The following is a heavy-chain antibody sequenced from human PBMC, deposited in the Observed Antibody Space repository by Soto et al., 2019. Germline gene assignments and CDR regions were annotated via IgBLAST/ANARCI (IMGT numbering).Heavy chain of an antibody. D-gene: IGHD6-13*01. J-gene: IGHJ4*02. CDR1: GFTFSSYA. CDR3: AKDPPGYSSSWYYFDY. CDR2: ISGSGGST. Sequence: GGSLRLSCAASGFTFSSYAMIWVRQAPGKGLEWVSAISGSGGSTYYADSVKGRFTISRDNSKNTLYLQMNSLRAEDTAVYYCAKDPPGYSSSWYYFDYWGQGTLVTVFS. V-gene: IGHV3-23*01.